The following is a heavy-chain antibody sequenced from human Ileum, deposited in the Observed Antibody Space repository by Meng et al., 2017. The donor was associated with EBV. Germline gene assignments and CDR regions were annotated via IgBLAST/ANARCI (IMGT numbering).Heavy chain of an antibody. CDR1: NGSVRSYGYY. CDR2: MSYTGST. V-gene: IGHV4-61*08. CDR3: ARERGGGDRGIQ. J-gene: IGHJ4*02. D-gene: IGHD2-21*02. Sequence: QVQLQESGPGLVEPSETLSLTCSVSNGSVRSYGYYWTWIRQPPGKGLEWIGYMSYTGSTNYKSTLKSRVTISVDKSKNQFSLKLSSVTAADTAVYYCARERGGGDRGIQWGQGTLVTVSS.